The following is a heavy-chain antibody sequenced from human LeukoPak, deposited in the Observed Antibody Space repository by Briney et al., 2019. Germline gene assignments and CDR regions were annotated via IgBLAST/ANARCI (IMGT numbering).Heavy chain of an antibody. V-gene: IGHV4-34*01. J-gene: IGHJ4*02. Sequence: PGGSLRLSCAASGFTFSSYSMNWVRQPPGKGLEWIGEINHSGSTNYNPSLKSRVTISVDTSKNQFSLKLSSVTAADTAVYYCARYSGYDWGPFDYWGQGTLVTVSS. CDR1: GFTFSSYS. D-gene: IGHD5-12*01. CDR3: ARYSGYDWGPFDY. CDR2: INHSGST.